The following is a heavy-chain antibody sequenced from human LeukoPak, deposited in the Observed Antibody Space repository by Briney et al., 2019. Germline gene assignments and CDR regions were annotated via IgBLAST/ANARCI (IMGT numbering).Heavy chain of an antibody. CDR2: ITPIFGEA. CDR3: ARGLAAAGTRGDY. D-gene: IGHD6-13*01. Sequence: SVKVSCKVSGGTFSSYPISWVRQAPGQGLEWMGEITPIFGEAQNAEKFQGRVTITADEPTSTVFMELTSLRLDDTAMYYCARGLAAAGTRGDYWGQGTLVTVSS. J-gene: IGHJ4*02. CDR1: GGTFSSYP. V-gene: IGHV1-69*13.